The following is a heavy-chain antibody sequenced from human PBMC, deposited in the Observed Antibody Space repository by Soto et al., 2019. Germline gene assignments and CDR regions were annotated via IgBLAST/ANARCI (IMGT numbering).Heavy chain of an antibody. Sequence: ASVKVSCKVSGYTLTELSMHWVRQAPGKGLEWMGGFDPEDGETIYAQKFQGRVTMTEDTSTATAYMELSSLRSEDTAVYYCATGLKLFQGVAIYYWGQGTLVTVSS. CDR3: ATGLKLFQGVAIYY. D-gene: IGHD3-10*01. J-gene: IGHJ4*02. CDR2: FDPEDGET. V-gene: IGHV1-24*01. CDR1: GYTLTELS.